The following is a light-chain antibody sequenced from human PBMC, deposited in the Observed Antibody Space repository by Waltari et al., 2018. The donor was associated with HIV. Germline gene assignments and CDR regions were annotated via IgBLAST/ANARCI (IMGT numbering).Light chain of an antibody. CDR2: DVD. CDR1: DSDFGIYNF. Sequence: SAVTQPASVSGLPGQSITISCSGDDSDFGIYNFLSWYQQFPGEPPKLLLYDVDSRASGISHRFSGSKSANTASLPISALRAEDEGHYYCASFLGDNTIVFGGGTKVTVL. J-gene: IGLJ2*01. CDR3: ASFLGDNTIV. V-gene: IGLV2-14*03.